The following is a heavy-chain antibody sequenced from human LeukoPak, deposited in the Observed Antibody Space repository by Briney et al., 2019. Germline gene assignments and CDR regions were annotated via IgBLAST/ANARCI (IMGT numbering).Heavy chain of an antibody. D-gene: IGHD1-7*01. CDR2: INDSGRT. CDR1: GGSFTDYY. V-gene: IGHV4-34*01. J-gene: IGHJ6*03. Sequence: SETLSLTCAVYGGSFTDYYWSWIRQTPGKGMEWIGEINDSGRTNYNPSLMSRVTVSVDTSKNQFSLRLTSVTATDTAVYYCARRWNYGRNYYIDVWGKGATVSVSS. CDR3: ARRWNYGRNYYIDV.